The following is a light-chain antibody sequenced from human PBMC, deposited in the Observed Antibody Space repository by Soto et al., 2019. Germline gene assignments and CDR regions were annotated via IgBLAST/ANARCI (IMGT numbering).Light chain of an antibody. Sequence: EIVMTQSPATLSVSPGERATLSCRASQSVNIYLAWDQQKPGQAPRLLIFGASSRATGIPARFSGSGSGTEFNLTISSLQYEDFAVYFCQQYDDWLRLTFGGGTKVAIK. CDR1: QSVNIY. CDR3: QQYDDWLRLT. J-gene: IGKJ4*01. V-gene: IGKV3D-15*01. CDR2: GAS.